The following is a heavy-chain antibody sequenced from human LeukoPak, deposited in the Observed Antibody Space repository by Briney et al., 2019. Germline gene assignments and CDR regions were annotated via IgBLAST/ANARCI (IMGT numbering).Heavy chain of an antibody. Sequence: GGSLRLSCAASGFTASANYMSWVRQAPGKGLEWFSVIYSGGSTYYADSVKGRFTISRDNSKNTLFLQMNSLRAEDTAVYYCARDGIVGATRGDYWGQGTLVTVSS. CDR1: GFTASANY. CDR2: IYSGGST. J-gene: IGHJ4*02. CDR3: ARDGIVGATRGDY. V-gene: IGHV3-66*01. D-gene: IGHD1-26*01.